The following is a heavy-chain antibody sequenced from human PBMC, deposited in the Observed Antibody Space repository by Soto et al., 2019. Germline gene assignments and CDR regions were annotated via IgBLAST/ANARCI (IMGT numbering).Heavy chain of an antibody. CDR3: ARQLERGDLPEGFEY. V-gene: IGHV4-4*02. CDR2: IFHSGTT. J-gene: IGHJ4*02. CDR1: GDSISSSHW. D-gene: IGHD1-1*01. Sequence: QVQLQESGPGLVEPSGTLSLTCAVSGDSISSSHWWWWVRQPPGKGLEWIGEIFHSGTTKYNPSLDSLVTMSVDKSNNQLSLKLRSVTAADTAVYYCARQLERGDLPEGFEYWGQGTLATVSS.